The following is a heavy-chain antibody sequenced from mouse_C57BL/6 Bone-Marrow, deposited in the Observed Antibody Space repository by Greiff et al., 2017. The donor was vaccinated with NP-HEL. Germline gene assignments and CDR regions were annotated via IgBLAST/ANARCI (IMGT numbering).Heavy chain of an antibody. Sequence: VQLQQSGAELVKPGASVKISCKASGYAFGSYWMNWVKQRPGKGLEWIGQIYPGDGDTNYNGKFKGKATLTADKSSSTAYMQLSSLTSEDSAVYFCARYYGSSYYFDYWGQGTTLTVSS. V-gene: IGHV1-80*01. CDR3: ARYYGSSYYFDY. CDR2: IYPGDGDT. D-gene: IGHD1-1*01. J-gene: IGHJ2*01. CDR1: GYAFGSYW.